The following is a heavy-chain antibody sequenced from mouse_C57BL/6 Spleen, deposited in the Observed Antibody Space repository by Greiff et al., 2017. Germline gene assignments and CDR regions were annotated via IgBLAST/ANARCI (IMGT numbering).Heavy chain of an antibody. CDR2: IDPSDSYT. Sequence: QVQLQQPGAELVMPGASVKLSCKASGYTFTSYWMHWVKQRPGQGLEWIGEIDPSDSYTNYNQKFKGKSTLTVDKSSSTAYMQLSSLTSEDSAVYYCARNDYDPAGFAYWGQGTLVTVSA. D-gene: IGHD2-4*01. J-gene: IGHJ3*01. CDR3: ARNDYDPAGFAY. V-gene: IGHV1-69*01. CDR1: GYTFTSYW.